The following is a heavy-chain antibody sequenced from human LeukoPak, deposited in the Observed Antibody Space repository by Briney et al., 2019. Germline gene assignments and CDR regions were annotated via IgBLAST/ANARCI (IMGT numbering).Heavy chain of an antibody. Sequence: PSETLSLTCAVYGGSFSGYYWSWIRQPPGKGLEWIGEINHSGSTNYNPSLKSRVTISVDTSKNQFSLKLSSVTAADTAVYYCAVVYSSKTRSDYWGQGTLVTVSS. V-gene: IGHV4-34*01. CDR2: INHSGST. CDR1: GGSFSGYY. CDR3: AVVYSSKTRSDY. D-gene: IGHD6-13*01. J-gene: IGHJ4*02.